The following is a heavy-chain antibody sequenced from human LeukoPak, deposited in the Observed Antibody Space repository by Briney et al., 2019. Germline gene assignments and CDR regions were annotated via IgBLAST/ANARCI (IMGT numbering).Heavy chain of an antibody. CDR1: GGSITSGSYY. V-gene: IGHV4-61*02. Sequence: SETLSLTCTVSGGSITSGSYYWTWIRQPAGKGLEWIGRIYTSGRTFYNPSLKSRVTISMYTSMNQFSLRLNSVTAADTAVYYCARARVIPASFDDWGQGTLVTVSS. D-gene: IGHD3-16*02. J-gene: IGHJ4*02. CDR2: IYTSGRT. CDR3: ARARVIPASFDD.